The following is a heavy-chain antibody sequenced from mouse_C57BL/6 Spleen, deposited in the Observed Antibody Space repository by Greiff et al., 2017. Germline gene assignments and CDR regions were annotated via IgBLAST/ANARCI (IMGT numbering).Heavy chain of an antibody. CDR3: ARDPLVAPFDY. V-gene: IGHV1-82*01. CDR1: GYAFSSSW. J-gene: IGHJ2*01. Sequence: QVQLQQSGPELVKPGASVKISCKASGYAFSSSWMNWVKQRPGKGLEWIGRIYPGDGDTNYNGKFTGKATLTADKSSSTAYMQLSSLTSEDSAVYFCARDPLVAPFDYWGQGTTLTVSS. D-gene: IGHD1-1*01. CDR2: IYPGDGDT.